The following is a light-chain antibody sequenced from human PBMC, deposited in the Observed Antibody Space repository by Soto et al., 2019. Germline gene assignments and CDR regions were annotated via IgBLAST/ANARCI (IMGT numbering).Light chain of an antibody. V-gene: IGKV3-20*01. CDR1: HSVSSNY. CDR2: DVS. Sequence: EIVLTQSPGTLSLSPGERATLSCRSSHSVSSNYLAWYQQKPGQAPRLLIYDVSSRATGIPDRFSGSGSGTAFTLTIGRLEPVDFAVYYCQQYGISPTFGQGTKVEIK. J-gene: IGKJ1*01. CDR3: QQYGISPT.